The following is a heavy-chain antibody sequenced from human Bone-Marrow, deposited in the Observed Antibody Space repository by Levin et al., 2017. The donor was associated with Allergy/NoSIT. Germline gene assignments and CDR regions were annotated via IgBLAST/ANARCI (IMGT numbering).Heavy chain of an antibody. CDR1: GFTFSDSA. J-gene: IGHJ6*02. CDR3: ARPLNGWDLYAMDV. CDR2: IRKKDYNYAT. Sequence: PGGSLRLSCAASGFTFSDSAVHWVRQASGKGLEWVGYIRKKDYNYATAYAESVKGRFTVSRDDSKNTAYLQMNSLKAEDTAVYYCARPLNGWDLYAMDVWGQGTTVTVSS. V-gene: IGHV3-73*01. D-gene: IGHD6-19*01.